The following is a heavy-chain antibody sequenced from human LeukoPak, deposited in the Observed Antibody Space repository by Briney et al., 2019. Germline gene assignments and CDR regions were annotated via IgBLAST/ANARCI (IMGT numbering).Heavy chain of an antibody. CDR2: SYNGGST. J-gene: IGHJ5*02. CDR3: SRVDCGAYGFSS. V-gene: IGHV3-66*01. D-gene: IGHD4-17*01. Sequence: GSLRLSCASSGFPVSSNYMSWVRQAPGKALEWGSVSYNGGSTYYEDSVKGRFTISRDNSKNTLYLQMNSLRAEDTAAEYCSRVDCGAYGFSSSGQRELVTVSS. CDR1: GFPVSSNY.